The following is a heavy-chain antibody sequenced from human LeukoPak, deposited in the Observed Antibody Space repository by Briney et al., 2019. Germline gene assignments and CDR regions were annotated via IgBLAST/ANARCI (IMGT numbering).Heavy chain of an antibody. J-gene: IGHJ4*02. V-gene: IGHV1-69*04. Sequence: ASVTVSYKASGGTFNSYAISWVRQAPGQGLEWMGRIIPILGIANYAQKFQGRVTITVDKSTSTAYMELSSLRSEDTAVYYCARDDTVAEDYWDQGTLVTVSS. CDR1: GGTFNSYA. CDR2: IIPILGIA. D-gene: IGHD1-14*01. CDR3: ARDDTVAEDY.